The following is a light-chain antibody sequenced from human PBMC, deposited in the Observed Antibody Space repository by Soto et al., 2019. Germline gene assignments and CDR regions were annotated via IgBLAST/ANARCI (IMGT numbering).Light chain of an antibody. CDR2: AAS. Sequence: DIQMTQSPSSVSASVGDRVSITCRASQGIGSQLAWYQQKPGKAPKLLIHAASTLQRGVPSRFSGSGSGTDFTLTISSLQSEDFATYYCQQANAFHRTFCQGTKVEIE. V-gene: IGKV1-12*01. J-gene: IGKJ1*01. CDR3: QQANAFHRT. CDR1: QGIGSQ.